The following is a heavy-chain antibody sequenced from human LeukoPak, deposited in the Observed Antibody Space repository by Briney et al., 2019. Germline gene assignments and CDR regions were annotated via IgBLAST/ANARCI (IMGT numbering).Heavy chain of an antibody. CDR2: INYSGRT. J-gene: IGHJ4*02. V-gene: IGHV4-31*03. D-gene: IGHD2-21*02. CDR1: GGSISSGGFY. Sequence: PSETLSLTCTVSGGSISSGGFYWSWIRHHPGKGREWIGYINYSGRTYYNPSLKSRVTISTDTSKNQFSLKLSSVTAADTAVYYCARAVYCGGNCYLAFDYWGQGTLVTVSS. CDR3: ARAVYCGGNCYLAFDY.